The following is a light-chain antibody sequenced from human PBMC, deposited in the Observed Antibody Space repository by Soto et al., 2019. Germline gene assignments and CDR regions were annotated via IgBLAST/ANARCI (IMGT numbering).Light chain of an antibody. V-gene: IGKV3-20*01. J-gene: IGKJ3*01. CDR3: QQYDRSPET. CDR2: GAS. CDR1: QSISSGG. Sequence: EIVLTQSPGTLSLSPGERATLSCRASQSISSGGLAWYQQKPGQAPRLLIYGASSRATGIPDRFSGRGSGTDFTLTINTLEPEDFAVYFCQQYDRSPETFG.